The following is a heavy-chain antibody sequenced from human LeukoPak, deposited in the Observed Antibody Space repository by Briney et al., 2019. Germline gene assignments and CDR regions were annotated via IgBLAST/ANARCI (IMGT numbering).Heavy chain of an antibody. J-gene: IGHJ4*02. Sequence: PGGSLRLSCAASGFSGFTFSNYWMHWVRQAPGKGLVWVSRINTDGSSTSYADSVKGRFTISRDNAKNTLYLQMNSLRAEDTAVYYCARDGITMVRGVIITEPLDYWGQGTLVTVSS. D-gene: IGHD3-10*01. CDR1: GFSGFTFSNYW. CDR2: INTDGSST. V-gene: IGHV3-74*01. CDR3: ARDGITMVRGVIITEPLDY.